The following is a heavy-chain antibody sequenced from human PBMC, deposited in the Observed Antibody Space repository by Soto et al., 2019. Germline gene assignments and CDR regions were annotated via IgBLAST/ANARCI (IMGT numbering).Heavy chain of an antibody. CDR1: GFTFSSYW. J-gene: IGHJ4*02. Sequence: EVQLVESGGGLVQPGESLRLSCAASGFTFSSYWMHWVRQAPGKGLVWVSRPNSDGSATTYADSVKGRFTISRDNVKNTLYLQMNSLRAEDTAVYFCARDTQLWRLDYWGQGTLVTVSS. CDR3: ARDTQLWRLDY. D-gene: IGHD5-18*01. V-gene: IGHV3-74*01. CDR2: PNSDGSAT.